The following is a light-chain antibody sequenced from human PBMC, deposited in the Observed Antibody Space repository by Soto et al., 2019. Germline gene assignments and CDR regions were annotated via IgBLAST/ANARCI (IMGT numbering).Light chain of an antibody. CDR3: AAWDDSLSGRV. J-gene: IGLJ3*02. Sequence: QSVLTQPPSASGTPGQRVTISCSGSSSNIGSNYVYWYQQLPGTAPKLLIYRNNQPPSGVPDRFSGSKSGTSASLAIRGLRSEDEADYYGAAWDDSLSGRVFGGGTKLTVL. CDR2: RNN. V-gene: IGLV1-47*01. CDR1: SSNIGSNY.